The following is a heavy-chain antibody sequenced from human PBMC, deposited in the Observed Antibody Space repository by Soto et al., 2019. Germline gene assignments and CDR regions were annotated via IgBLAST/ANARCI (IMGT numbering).Heavy chain of an antibody. CDR2: IYPGDCDT. V-gene: IGHV5-51*01. J-gene: IGHJ6*02. CDR3: AASPCYYGMDV. Sequence: GGDRKISCKGSGYTFPNYWIGWVRQMPGKCLEGRGLIYPGDCDTKYNPSCQGQVNISADKSISLTGLQRTRLKAPDTAIFCYAASPCYYGMDVWGQGTTVTVSS. CDR1: GYTFPNYW.